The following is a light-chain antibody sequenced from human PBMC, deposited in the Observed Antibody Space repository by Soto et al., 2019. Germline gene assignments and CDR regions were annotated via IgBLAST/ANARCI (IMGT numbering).Light chain of an antibody. J-gene: IGKJ1*01. CDR2: DVS. Sequence: DIQMTQSPSSLSASVGDRVTVTCRASQSISGWLAWYQQKPGKAPKLLIYDVSSLESGVPSRFSGSGSGTEFTLAISSVQRDDFESDYCQQYHSYPWTFGQGNKLDIK. CDR3: QQYHSYPWT. CDR1: QSISGW. V-gene: IGKV1-5*01.